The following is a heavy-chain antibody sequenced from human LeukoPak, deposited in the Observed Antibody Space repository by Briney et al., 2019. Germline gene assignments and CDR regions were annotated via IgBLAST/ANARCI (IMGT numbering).Heavy chain of an antibody. D-gene: IGHD3-22*01. CDR3: ARDRYYYDSSGYYQLDY. V-gene: IGHV4-4*07. CDR1: GGSISSYY. CDR2: IHTSGST. J-gene: IGHJ4*02. Sequence: SETLSLTCTVSGGSISSYYWSWIRQPAGKGLEWIGRIHTSGSTNYNPSLKSRVTMSVDTSKNQLSLKLSSVTAADTAVYYCARDRYYYDSSGYYQLDYWGQGTLVTVSS.